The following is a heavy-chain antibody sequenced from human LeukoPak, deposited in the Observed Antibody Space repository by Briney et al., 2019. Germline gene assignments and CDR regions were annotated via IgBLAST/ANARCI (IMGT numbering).Heavy chain of an antibody. D-gene: IGHD3-16*02. V-gene: IGHV5-51*01. CDR3: ARRYDYVWGSYRWDYFDY. Sequence: PGESLKISCKGSGYSFTSYWIGWVRQMPGKGLEWMGIIYPGDSDTRYSPSFQGQVTISADKSISTAYLQWSSLKASDTAMYYCARRYDYVWGSYRWDYFDYWGQGTLVTVSS. J-gene: IGHJ4*02. CDR2: IYPGDSDT. CDR1: GYSFTSYW.